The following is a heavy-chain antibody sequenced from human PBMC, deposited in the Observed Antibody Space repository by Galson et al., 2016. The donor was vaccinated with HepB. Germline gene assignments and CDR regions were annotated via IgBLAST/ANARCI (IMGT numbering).Heavy chain of an antibody. J-gene: IGHJ4*02. D-gene: IGHD6-13*01. V-gene: IGHV3-7*01. CDR3: ARVGIGSSWYFDY. CDR2: IKQDGSEK. CDR1: GFTFSSYW. Sequence: SLRLSCAVSGFTFSSYWMRWVRQGPGKGLEWVAIIKQDGSEKYYVDSVKGRFTISRDNAKKSLYLQMNSLRAEDTAVHYCARVGIGSSWYFDYWGQGTLVTVSS.